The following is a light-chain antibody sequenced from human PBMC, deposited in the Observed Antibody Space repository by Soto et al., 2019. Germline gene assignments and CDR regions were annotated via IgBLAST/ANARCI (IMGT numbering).Light chain of an antibody. CDR2: SAS. V-gene: IGKV3-20*01. Sequence: EIVVTQSPGALSLSPGDSATLSCRASQTISSSYLAWYQQKLGQAPRLLIYSASTRATGIPDRFSGSGSGTDFTLNISRLEPEDWAVYFCHLFVPSAYTFGQGTRLEI. J-gene: IGKJ2*01. CDR1: QTISSSY. CDR3: HLFVPSAYT.